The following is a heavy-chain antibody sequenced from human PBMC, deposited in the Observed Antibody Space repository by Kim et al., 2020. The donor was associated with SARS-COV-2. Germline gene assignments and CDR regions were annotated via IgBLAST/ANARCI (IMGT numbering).Heavy chain of an antibody. Sequence: ASVKVSCKASGYTFTSYAMNWVRQAPGQGLEWMGWINTNTGNPTYAQGFTGRFVFSLDTSVSTAYLQISSLKAEDTAVYYCAREDNLNYYDSSGYYYPLVYWGQGTLVTVSS. V-gene: IGHV7-4-1*02. CDR3: AREDNLNYYDSSGYYYPLVY. CDR2: INTNTGNP. D-gene: IGHD3-22*01. CDR1: GYTFTSYA. J-gene: IGHJ4*02.